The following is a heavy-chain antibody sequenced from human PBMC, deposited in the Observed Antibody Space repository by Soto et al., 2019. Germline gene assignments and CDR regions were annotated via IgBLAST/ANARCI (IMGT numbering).Heavy chain of an antibody. V-gene: IGHV3-30*18. J-gene: IGHJ6*02. Sequence: GGSLRLSCAASGFTFSSYGMHWVLQAPGKGLEWVAVISYDGSNKYYADSVKGRFTISRDNSKNTLYLQMNSLRAEDTAVYYCAKDSMPRANYDILTGYWFNYGMDVWGQGTTVTVSS. CDR1: GFTFSSYG. CDR3: AKDSMPRANYDILTGYWFNYGMDV. CDR2: ISYDGSNK. D-gene: IGHD3-9*01.